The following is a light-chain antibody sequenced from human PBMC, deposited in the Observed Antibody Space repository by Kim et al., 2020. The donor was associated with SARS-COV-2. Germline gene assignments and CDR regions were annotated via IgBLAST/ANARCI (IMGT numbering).Light chain of an antibody. Sequence: ASVGDRVTITCRASQGISNFLSWYRQRPGKVPELLIYAASILQSGVPSRFSGSGSGTDFTLTISSLQPENVATYYCQKFNSAPWTFGQGTKVDIK. CDR1: QGISNF. CDR3: QKFNSAPWT. CDR2: AAS. V-gene: IGKV1-27*01. J-gene: IGKJ1*01.